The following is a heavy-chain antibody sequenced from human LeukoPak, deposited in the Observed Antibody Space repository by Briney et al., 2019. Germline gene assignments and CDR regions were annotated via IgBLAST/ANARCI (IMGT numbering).Heavy chain of an antibody. CDR3: TRTSSARYYYYYMDV. V-gene: IGHV3-73*01. Sequence: GGSLRLSCAASGFTFSGSAMRWVRQASGKGLEWVGRIRSKANSYATAYAASVKGRFTISRDDSKNTAYLQMNSLKTEDTAVYYCTRTSSARYYYYYMDVWGKGTTVTVSS. CDR1: GFTFSGSA. J-gene: IGHJ6*03. CDR2: IRSKANSYAT. D-gene: IGHD6-6*01.